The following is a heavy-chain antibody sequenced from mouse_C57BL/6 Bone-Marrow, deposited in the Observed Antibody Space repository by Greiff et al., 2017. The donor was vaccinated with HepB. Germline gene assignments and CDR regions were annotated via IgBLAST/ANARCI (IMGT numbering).Heavy chain of an antibody. CDR1: GYTFTSYG. CDR3: AYYGSSYWYFEV. J-gene: IGHJ1*03. D-gene: IGHD1-1*01. Sequence: VQLQESGAELARPGASVKLSCKASGYTFTSYGISWVKQRTGQGLEWIGEIYPRSGNTYYNEKFKGKATLTADKSSSTAYMELRSLTSEDSAVYFCAYYGSSYWYFEVWGTGTTVTVSS. V-gene: IGHV1-81*01. CDR2: IYPRSGNT.